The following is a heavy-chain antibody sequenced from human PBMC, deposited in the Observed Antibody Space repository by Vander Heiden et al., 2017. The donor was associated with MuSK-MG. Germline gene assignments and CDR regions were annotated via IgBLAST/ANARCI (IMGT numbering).Heavy chain of an antibody. V-gene: IGHV3-30*04. Sequence: STYALHWVRQAPGEGLEWVAVISYDGSNKFYADSVKGRFTISRDKSKNTLYLQMNSLRAEDTAVYYCARDMTNYYGSGSMGYWGQGTLVTVSS. CDR1: STYA. J-gene: IGHJ4*02. CDR2: ISYDGSNK. CDR3: ARDMTNYYGSGSMGY. D-gene: IGHD3-10*01.